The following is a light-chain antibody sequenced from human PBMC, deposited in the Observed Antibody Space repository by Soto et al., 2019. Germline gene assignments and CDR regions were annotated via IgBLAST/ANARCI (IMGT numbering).Light chain of an antibody. J-gene: IGLJ3*02. Sequence: QSALTQPASVSGSPGQSITISCTGTSSDVGGYNYVSWYQQHPGKAPKLMIYEVSNRPSGVSNRFSGSKSGNTASLTISGXXXXXXXXXYCSSYTSSSTRVFGGGTK. CDR2: EVS. V-gene: IGLV2-14*01. CDR3: SSYTSSSTRV. CDR1: SSDVGGYNY.